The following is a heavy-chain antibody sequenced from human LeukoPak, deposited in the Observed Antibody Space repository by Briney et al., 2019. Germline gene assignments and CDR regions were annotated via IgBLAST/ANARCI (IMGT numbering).Heavy chain of an antibody. D-gene: IGHD3-10*01. CDR3: ARCITMVRGVSYYYYYMDV. J-gene: IGHJ6*03. CDR2: ITSSTTYI. V-gene: IGHV3-21*01. Sequence: PGGSLRLSCATSGFTFSSYSFTWVRQAPGKGLEWVSSITSSTTYIYYADSVKGRFTISRDNAKNSLYLQMNSLRAEDTAVYYCARCITMVRGVSYYYYYMDVWGKGTTVTVSS. CDR1: GFTFSSYS.